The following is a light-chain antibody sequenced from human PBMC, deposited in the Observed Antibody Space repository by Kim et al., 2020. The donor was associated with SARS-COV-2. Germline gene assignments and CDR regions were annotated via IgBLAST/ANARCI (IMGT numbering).Light chain of an antibody. J-gene: IGKJ1*01. V-gene: IGKV1-5*03. CDR2: RTS. CDR3: QHYIRNPVT. CDR1: QGVSGL. Sequence: DIQMTQFPSTLSASVGDRVTITCRASQGVSGLLAWYQLKPGKAPKLLIRRTSTLETGVPSRFSGSGSGTEFTLTISSLQPDDFATYYCQHYIRNPVTFGQGTKVDIK.